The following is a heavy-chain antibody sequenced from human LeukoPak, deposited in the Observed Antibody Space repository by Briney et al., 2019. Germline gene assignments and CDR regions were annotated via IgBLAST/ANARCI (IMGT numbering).Heavy chain of an antibody. CDR1: GFTFGSYA. CDR3: AKGGSGSYLYGDY. CDR2: ISGSGGST. J-gene: IGHJ4*02. V-gene: IGHV3-23*01. D-gene: IGHD1-26*01. Sequence: GWSLRLSCAASGFTFGSYAMSWVRQAPGKGREWVSAISGSGGSTYYADSVKGRFTISRDNSKNTLYLQMNSLRAEDTAVYYCAKGGSGSYLYGDYWGQGPLVTVSS.